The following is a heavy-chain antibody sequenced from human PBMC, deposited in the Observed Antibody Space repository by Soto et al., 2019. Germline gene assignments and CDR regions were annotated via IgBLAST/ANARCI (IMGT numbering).Heavy chain of an antibody. CDR1: GFTFSNYA. D-gene: IGHD3-9*01. CDR3: TRGLVDSSPPYTYHGMDV. Sequence: GGSLRLSCAASGFTFSNYAMSWVRQSPGKGLTWVSVITGSGGSTYYADSVKGRFTISRDNSKNTLFLQMNSLRDEDTAVYYCTRGLVDSSPPYTYHGMDVWGQGTTVTVSS. CDR2: ITGSGGST. V-gene: IGHV3-23*01. J-gene: IGHJ6*02.